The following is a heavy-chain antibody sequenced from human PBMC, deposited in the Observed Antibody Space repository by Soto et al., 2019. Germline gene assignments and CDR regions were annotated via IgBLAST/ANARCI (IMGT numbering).Heavy chain of an antibody. CDR2: IYYSGST. Sequence: PSETLSLTCTVSGGSISSGGYYWSWIRQRPGKGLEWIGYIYYSGSTYYNPSLKSRVTISVDTSKNQFSLKLSSVTAADTAVYYCARVDCGGDCYSDYWGQGTLVTVSS. CDR3: ARVDCGGDCYSDY. V-gene: IGHV4-31*03. J-gene: IGHJ4*02. D-gene: IGHD2-21*02. CDR1: GGSISSGGYY.